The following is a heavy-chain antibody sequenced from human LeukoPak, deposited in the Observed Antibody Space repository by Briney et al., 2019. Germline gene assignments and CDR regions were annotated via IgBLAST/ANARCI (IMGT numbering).Heavy chain of an antibody. Sequence: GGSLRLSCAVSGFTFSSYGMHWVRQAPGKGLEWVAVISYDGSNKYYADSVKGRFTISRDNSKNTLYLQMNSLRAEDTAVYYCAKDSTGYSYGPEDYWGQGTLVTVSS. J-gene: IGHJ4*02. CDR3: AKDSTGYSYGPEDY. D-gene: IGHD5-18*01. V-gene: IGHV3-30*18. CDR1: GFTFSSYG. CDR2: ISYDGSNK.